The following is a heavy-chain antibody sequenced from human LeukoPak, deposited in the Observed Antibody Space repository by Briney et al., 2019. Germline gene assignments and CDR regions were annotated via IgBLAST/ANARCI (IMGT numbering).Heavy chain of an antibody. J-gene: IGHJ5*02. V-gene: IGHV1-8*01. Sequence: GASVKVSCKASGYTFTSYDINWVRQAPGQGLEWMGWMNPNSGHTGYAQKFQGRVTMTRNTAISTAYMELSTLRSEDTAVYYCTRADSGSYLEGGFDPWGQGTLVTVSS. CDR3: TRADSGSYLEGGFDP. D-gene: IGHD1-26*01. CDR2: MNPNSGHT. CDR1: GYTFTSYD.